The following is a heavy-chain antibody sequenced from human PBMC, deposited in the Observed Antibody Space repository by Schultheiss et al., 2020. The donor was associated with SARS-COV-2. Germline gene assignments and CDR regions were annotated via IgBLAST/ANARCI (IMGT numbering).Heavy chain of an antibody. Sequence: ASVKVSCKASGYTFTGYYMHWVRQAPGQGLEWMGRINPNSGGTNYAQKFQGRVTMTRDTSISTAYMELSRLRSDDTAVYYCARGRYSSGWYSLDYWGQGTLVTVSS. D-gene: IGHD6-19*01. V-gene: IGHV1-2*06. CDR1: GYTFTGYY. CDR2: INPNSGGT. J-gene: IGHJ4*02. CDR3: ARGRYSSGWYSLDY.